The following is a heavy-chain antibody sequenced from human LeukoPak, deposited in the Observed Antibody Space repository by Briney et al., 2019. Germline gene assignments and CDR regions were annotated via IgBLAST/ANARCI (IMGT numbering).Heavy chain of an antibody. D-gene: IGHD3-3*01. CDR3: ARGRDFWSGYNFDY. V-gene: IGHV4-31*03. Sequence: SQTLSLTCTVSGGSISSGGYYWSWIRQHPGKGLEWIGYIYYSGSTYYNPSLKSRVTISVDTSKNQYSLKLSSVTAADTAVYYCARGRDFWSGYNFDYWGQGTLVTVSS. J-gene: IGHJ4*02. CDR1: GGSISSGGYY. CDR2: IYYSGST.